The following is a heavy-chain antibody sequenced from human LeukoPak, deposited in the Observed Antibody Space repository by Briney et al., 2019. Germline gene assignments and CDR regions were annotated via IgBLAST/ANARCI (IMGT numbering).Heavy chain of an antibody. J-gene: IGHJ4*01. D-gene: IGHD3-10*01. CDR3: ARDRYYYGTGTYYHFDY. CDR2: IGYDETTK. CDR1: GFTFSSYG. Sequence: PGRSLRLSCAASGFTFSSYGMHWVRQAPGKGLEWVTFIGYDETTKYYADSVKGRFTISRDNSKNTLYLQMNSLSAEDTAVYYCARDRYYYGTGTYYHFDYWGHGTRVTVSS. V-gene: IGHV3-33*01.